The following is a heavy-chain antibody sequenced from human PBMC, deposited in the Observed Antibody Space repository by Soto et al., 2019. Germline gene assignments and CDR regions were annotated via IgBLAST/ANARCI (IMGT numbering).Heavy chain of an antibody. V-gene: IGHV1-2*02. CDR3: AKIYTWNEWQGGSDY. Sequence: QVHLEQSGAEVKKAGASVKISCKASGYSFAAYYINWVRQISGQGLEWMGWINPNTGVTDYAQKFQRRVTLTRDTSIKTAYLELTSRRSDDTAVYYCAKIYTWNEWQGGSDYWGQGTLLTVSS. CDR1: GYSFAAYY. CDR2: INPNTGVT. D-gene: IGHD3-3*01. J-gene: IGHJ4*02.